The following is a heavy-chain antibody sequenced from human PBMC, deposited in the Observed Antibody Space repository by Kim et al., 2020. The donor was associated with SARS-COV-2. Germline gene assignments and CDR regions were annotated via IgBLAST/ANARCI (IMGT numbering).Heavy chain of an antibody. D-gene: IGHD3-16*02. V-gene: IGHV5-51*01. CDR1: GYSFTSYW. J-gene: IGHJ3*02. Sequence: GESLKISCKGSGYSFTSYWIGWVRQMPGKGLEWMGIIYPGDSDTRYSPSFQGQFTISADKSISTAYLQWSSLKASDTAMYHCARRVMITYGGVIVKDAFDIWGQGTMVTVST. CDR2: IYPGDSDT. CDR3: ARRVMITYGGVIVKDAFDI.